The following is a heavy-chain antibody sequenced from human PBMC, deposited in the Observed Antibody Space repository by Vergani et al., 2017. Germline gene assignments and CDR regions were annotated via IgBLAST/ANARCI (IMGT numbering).Heavy chain of an antibody. V-gene: IGHV3-23*01. D-gene: IGHD6-19*01. CDR3: ARLNRRSSGWDGPTDY. CDR2: ISGSGGST. J-gene: IGHJ4*02. Sequence: VQLLESGGGLVQPGGSLRLSCAASGFTFSSYAMSWVRQAPGKGLEWVSAISGSGGSTNYADSVKGRFTISRDTSKNTLYLQMNSLRAEDTAVYYCARLNRRSSGWDGPTDYWGQGTLVTVSS. CDR1: GFTFSSYA.